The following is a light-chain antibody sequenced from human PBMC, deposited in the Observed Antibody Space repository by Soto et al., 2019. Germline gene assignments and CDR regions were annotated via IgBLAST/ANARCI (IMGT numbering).Light chain of an antibody. Sequence: EIVMTQPPATLSVSPGERATLSCRASQSVSSNLAWYQQKPGQAPRLLISSASIRATGIPARFSGSGSGTEFTLTIRSLQSEDFAIYYGQQYDDWPFTFGQGTKRAIK. CDR2: SAS. J-gene: IGKJ2*01. CDR3: QQYDDWPFT. CDR1: QSVSSN. V-gene: IGKV3D-15*01.